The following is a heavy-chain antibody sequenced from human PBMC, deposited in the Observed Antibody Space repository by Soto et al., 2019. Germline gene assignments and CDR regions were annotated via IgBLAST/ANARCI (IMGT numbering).Heavy chain of an antibody. J-gene: IGHJ4*02. CDR3: ARDDHYGDYGIFDY. CDR1: GFTFSSYG. V-gene: IGHV3-33*01. Sequence: QVQLVESGGGVVQPGRSLRLSCAASGFTFSSYGMHWVRQAPGKGLEWVAVIWYDGSNKYYADSVKGRFTISRDNSKNTLYLQMNSLRAEDTAVYYCARDDHYGDYGIFDYWGQGTLVTVSS. CDR2: IWYDGSNK. D-gene: IGHD4-17*01.